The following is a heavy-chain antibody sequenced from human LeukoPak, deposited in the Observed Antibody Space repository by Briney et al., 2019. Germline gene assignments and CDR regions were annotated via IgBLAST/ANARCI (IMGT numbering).Heavy chain of an antibody. J-gene: IGHJ4*02. CDR3: ARDVYDFWSGYYPFDY. CDR2: IKQDGSEK. D-gene: IGHD3-3*01. V-gene: IGHV3-7*03. CDR1: TFTFSNYW. Sequence: GSLRLSCAASTFTFSNYWMSWVRQAPGKGLEWVANIKQDGSEKYYVDSVKGRFTISRDNAKTSLYLQMNSLRAEDTAVYYCARDVYDFWSGYYPFDYWGQGTLVTVSS.